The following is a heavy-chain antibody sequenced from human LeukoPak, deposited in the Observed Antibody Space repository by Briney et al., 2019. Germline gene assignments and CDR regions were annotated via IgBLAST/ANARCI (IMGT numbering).Heavy chain of an antibody. CDR3: ARDRRDYYDSSGYYFAVGYWFDP. CDR1: GGSISSGGYY. CDR2: IYYSGGT. D-gene: IGHD3-22*01. V-gene: IGHV4-31*03. J-gene: IGHJ5*02. Sequence: SQTLSLTCTVSGGSISSGGYYWSWIRQHPGKGLEWIGYIYYSGGTYYNPSLKSRVTISVDTSKNQFSLKLSSVTAADTAVYYCARDRRDYYDSSGYYFAVGYWFDPWGQGTLVTVSS.